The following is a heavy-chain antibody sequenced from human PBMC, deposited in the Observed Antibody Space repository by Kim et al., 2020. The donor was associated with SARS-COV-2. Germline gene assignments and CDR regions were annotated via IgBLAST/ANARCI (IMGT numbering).Heavy chain of an antibody. Sequence: SVKVSCKASGGTFSSYAISWVRQAPGQGLEWMGGIIPIFGTANYAQKFQGRVTITADESTSTAYMELSSLRSEDTAVYYCASDRLPGGGWYGYYFDYWGQGTLVTVSS. D-gene: IGHD6-19*01. V-gene: IGHV1-69*13. CDR2: IIPIFGTA. CDR3: ASDRLPGGGWYGYYFDY. J-gene: IGHJ4*02. CDR1: GGTFSSYA.